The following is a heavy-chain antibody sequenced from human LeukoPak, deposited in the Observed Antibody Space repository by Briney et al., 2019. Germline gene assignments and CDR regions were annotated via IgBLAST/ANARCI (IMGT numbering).Heavy chain of an antibody. V-gene: IGHV3-15*01. CDR2: IKSKTDGGTT. Sequence: GGSLRLSCAASGFTFSNAWMSWVRQAPGKGLEWVGRIKSKTDGGTTDYAAPVKGRFTISRDDSKNTLYLQMNSLKTEDTAVYYCSTTYYYDSSEGYWGQGTLVTVSS. D-gene: IGHD3-22*01. CDR1: GFTFSNAW. CDR3: STTYYYDSSEGY. J-gene: IGHJ4*02.